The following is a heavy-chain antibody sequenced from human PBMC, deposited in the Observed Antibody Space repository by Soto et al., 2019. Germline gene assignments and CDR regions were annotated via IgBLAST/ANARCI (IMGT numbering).Heavy chain of an antibody. Sequence: QVQLVQSGAEVKKPGASVKVSCKASGYTFTSYGISWVRQAPGQGLEWMGWISAYNGNTNYAQKLQGRVTMTTDTSTSTAYMELSSLRSDDTAVYYCARERITMVRGVQNFDYWGQGTLVTVSS. CDR2: ISAYNGNT. V-gene: IGHV1-18*01. J-gene: IGHJ4*02. CDR3: ARERITMVRGVQNFDY. D-gene: IGHD3-10*01. CDR1: GYTFTSYG.